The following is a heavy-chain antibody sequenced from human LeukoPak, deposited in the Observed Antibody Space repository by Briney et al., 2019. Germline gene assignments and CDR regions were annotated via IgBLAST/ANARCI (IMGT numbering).Heavy chain of an antibody. CDR3: ARGSGTFYNDSSGYLNYFDP. J-gene: IGHJ5*02. D-gene: IGHD3-22*01. V-gene: IGHV4-39*01. CDR1: GGPPRNSFFY. Sequence: PSGAPSPPSSGPGGPPRNSFFYWGSSPPPPGEGLGGIATIFFGGTTYPNPSLRSRVTIAVDTYKNQFSLKLSPVTAADTAVYFCARGSGTFYNDSSGYLNYFDPWGQGTMVTVSS. CDR2: IFFGGTT.